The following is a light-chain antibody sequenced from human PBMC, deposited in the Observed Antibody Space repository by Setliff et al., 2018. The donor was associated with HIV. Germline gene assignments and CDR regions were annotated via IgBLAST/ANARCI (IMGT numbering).Light chain of an antibody. Sequence: SALTQAASVSGSPGQSITIFCIGTSSDIGVYEYVSWYQQHPGEAPKLIIYEVTNRPSGVSKRFSGSESGNAASLTISGLQPDDEADYYCCSYAGSRAFDVFGSGTKVTVL. V-gene: IGLV2-14*01. J-gene: IGLJ1*01. CDR2: EVT. CDR3: CSYAGSRAFDV. CDR1: SSDIGVYEY.